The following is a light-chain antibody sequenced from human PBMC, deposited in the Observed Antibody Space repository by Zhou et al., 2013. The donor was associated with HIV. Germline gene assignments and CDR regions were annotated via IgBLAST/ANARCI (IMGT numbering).Light chain of an antibody. J-gene: IGKJ1*01. CDR3: QQYGSLTWT. Sequence: IVLTQSPGTLSLSPGERATLSCRASQSVSSSYSAWYQQRPGQAPRVLIYGASTRATGIPNRFSGSGSGTDFTLTISRLEPEDFAVYYCQQYGSLTWTFGQGTKVEIK. CDR2: GAS. V-gene: IGKV3-20*01. CDR1: QSVSSSY.